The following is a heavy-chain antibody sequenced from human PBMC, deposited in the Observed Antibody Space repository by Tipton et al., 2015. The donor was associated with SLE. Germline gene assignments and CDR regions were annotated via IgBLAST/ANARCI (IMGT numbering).Heavy chain of an antibody. Sequence: SLRLSCAASGFTFSSYSMNWVRQAPGKGLEWVSYISSSSSTIYYADSVKGRFTISRDNAKNSLYLQMNSLRAEDTAVYYCAREPRRARDYYYYGMDVWGQGTMVTVSS. D-gene: IGHD5-12*01. CDR1: GFTFSSYS. J-gene: IGHJ6*02. CDR2: ISSSSSTI. CDR3: AREPRRARDYYYYGMDV. V-gene: IGHV3-48*01.